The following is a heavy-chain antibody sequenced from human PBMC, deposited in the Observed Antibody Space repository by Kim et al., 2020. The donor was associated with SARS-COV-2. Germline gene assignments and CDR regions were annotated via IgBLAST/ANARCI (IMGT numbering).Heavy chain of an antibody. CDR3: AKGRELAAAAWFDP. Sequence: ADSVKGRFTISRDNSKNTLDLQMNSLRAEDTAVYYCAKGRELAAAAWFDPWGQGTLVTVSS. D-gene: IGHD6-13*01. V-gene: IGHV3-23*01. J-gene: IGHJ5*02.